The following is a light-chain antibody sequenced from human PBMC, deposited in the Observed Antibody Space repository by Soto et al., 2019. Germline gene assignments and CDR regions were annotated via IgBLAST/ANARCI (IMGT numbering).Light chain of an antibody. CDR1: QSVTKS. J-gene: IGKJ1*01. Sequence: EIVLTQSPGTLSLSPGERATLSCRASQSVTKSLAWYQQKPGQAPRLVIYGASSRATGIPDRFSGSGSGTDFTLTISRLEPEDFAVYYCQQYGGSPRTFGQGTKVE. CDR2: GAS. CDR3: QQYGGSPRT. V-gene: IGKV3-20*01.